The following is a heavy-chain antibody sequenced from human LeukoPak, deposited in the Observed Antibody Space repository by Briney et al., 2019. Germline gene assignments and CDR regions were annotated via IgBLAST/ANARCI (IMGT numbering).Heavy chain of an antibody. V-gene: IGHV4-59*08. CDR3: ARHGGGSGWFDVNWFDP. J-gene: IGHJ5*02. CDR2: IYYSGST. D-gene: IGHD6-19*01. CDR1: GGSISSYY. Sequence: SETLSLTCTVSGGSISSYYWSWIRQPPGKGLGWIGYIYYSGSTNYNPSLKSRVTISVDTSKNQFSLKLSSVTAADTAVYYCARHGGGSGWFDVNWFDPWGQGTLVTVSS.